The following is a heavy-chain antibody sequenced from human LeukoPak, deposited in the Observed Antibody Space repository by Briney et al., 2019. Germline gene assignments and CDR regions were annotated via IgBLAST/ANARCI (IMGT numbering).Heavy chain of an antibody. J-gene: IGHJ6*03. Sequence: PGGSLRLSCAASGFTFSDYGMSWVRQAPGKGLEWLSSIRSTGGTTYYADSVKGRFTISRDNSKNTLFLQVNSLRAEDTAIYYCAKNGDRGAYCSGGSCYPYYYYYMDVWGKGTTVTISS. D-gene: IGHD2-15*01. CDR2: IRSTGGTT. V-gene: IGHV3-23*01. CDR1: GFTFSDYG. CDR3: AKNGDRGAYCSGGSCYPYYYYYMDV.